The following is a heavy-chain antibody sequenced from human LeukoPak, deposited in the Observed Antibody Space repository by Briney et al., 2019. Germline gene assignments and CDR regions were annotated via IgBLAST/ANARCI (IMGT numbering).Heavy chain of an antibody. Sequence: GGSLRLSCAASGFTFSTYSMNWVRQAPGKGLEWVSSIGSSENYIYYADSLKGRFAISRDNAKNSLYLQMNSLRAEDTAVYYCARGGYDVIVPAASNYYYMDVWGIGTTVTVSS. V-gene: IGHV3-21*01. J-gene: IGHJ6*03. CDR2: IGSSENYI. CDR3: ARGGYDVIVPAASNYYYMDV. CDR1: GFTFSTYS. D-gene: IGHD2-2*01.